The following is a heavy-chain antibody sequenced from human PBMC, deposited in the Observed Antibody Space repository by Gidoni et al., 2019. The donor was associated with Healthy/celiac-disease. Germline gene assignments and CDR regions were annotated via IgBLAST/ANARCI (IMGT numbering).Heavy chain of an antibody. CDR3: AKDLGLVAATPNAFDI. Sequence: EVQLLESGGGLVQPGGSLRLSCAASGFTFSSYAMSWVRQAPGKGLEWVSAISGSGGSTYYADSVKGRFTISRDNSKNTLYLQMNSLRAEDTAVYYCAKDLGLVAATPNAFDIWGQGTMVTVSS. CDR2: ISGSGGST. J-gene: IGHJ3*02. CDR1: GFTFSSYA. V-gene: IGHV3-23*01. D-gene: IGHD2-15*01.